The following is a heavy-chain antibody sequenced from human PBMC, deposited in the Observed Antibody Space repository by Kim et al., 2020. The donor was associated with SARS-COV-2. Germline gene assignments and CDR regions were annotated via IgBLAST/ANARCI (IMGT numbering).Heavy chain of an antibody. J-gene: IGHJ6*02. Sequence: SETLSLTCTVSGGSISSSSYYWGWIRQPPGKGLEGIGSIYYSGSTYYNPSLKSRVTISVDTSKNQFSLKLSSVTAADTAVYYCARLAEEATQGDYYYYGMDVWGQGTTVTVSS. D-gene: IGHD5-12*01. CDR2: IYYSGST. CDR1: GGSISSSSYY. V-gene: IGHV4-39*01. CDR3: ARLAEEATQGDYYYYGMDV.